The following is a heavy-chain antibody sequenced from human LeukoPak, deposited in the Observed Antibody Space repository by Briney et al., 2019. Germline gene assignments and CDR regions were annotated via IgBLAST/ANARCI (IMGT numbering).Heavy chain of an antibody. CDR2: INPNSGGT. J-gene: IGHJ4*02. V-gene: IGHV1-2*02. CDR1: GYTFTGYY. D-gene: IGHD6-13*01. CDR3: ARGLPPIDYSSSWYRRRPDFDY. Sequence: ASVKVSCKASGYTFTGYYIHWVRQAPGQGLEWMGWINPNSGGTNYAQKFQGRVTMTRDTSISTAYMELSRLRSDDTAVYYCARGLPPIDYSSSWYRRRPDFDYWGQGTLVTVSS.